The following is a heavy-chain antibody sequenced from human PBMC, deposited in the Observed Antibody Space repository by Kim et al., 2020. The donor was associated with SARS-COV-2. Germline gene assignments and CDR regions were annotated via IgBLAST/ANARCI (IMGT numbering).Heavy chain of an antibody. V-gene: IGHV4-39*01. CDR1: GGSISSSSYY. CDR3: ARHLPNWNDAHYGMDV. CDR2: IYYSGST. J-gene: IGHJ6*02. Sequence: SETLSLTCTVSGGSISSSSYYWGWIRQPPGKGLEWIGSIYYSGSTYYNPSLKSRVTISVDTSKNQFSLKLSSVTAADTAVYYCARHLPNWNDAHYGMDVWGQGTTVTVSS. D-gene: IGHD1-20*01.